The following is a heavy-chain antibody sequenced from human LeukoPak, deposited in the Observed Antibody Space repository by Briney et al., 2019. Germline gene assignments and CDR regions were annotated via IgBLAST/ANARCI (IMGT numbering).Heavy chain of an antibody. J-gene: IGHJ6*02. D-gene: IGHD2-2*01. CDR3: ARVRCSSTSCYFGMDV. CDR1: GFTFSNYA. Sequence: GGSLRLSCAASGFTFSNYAMNWVRQAPGKGLEWVSSISSSSSYIYYADSVKGRFTISRDNAKNSLYLQMNSLRAEDTAVYYCARVRCSSTSCYFGMDVWGQGTTVTVSS. V-gene: IGHV3-21*01. CDR2: ISSSSSYI.